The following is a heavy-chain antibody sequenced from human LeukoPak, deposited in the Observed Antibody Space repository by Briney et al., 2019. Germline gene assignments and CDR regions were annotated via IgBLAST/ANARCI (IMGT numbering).Heavy chain of an antibody. CDR3: ARVPPLYYYGSGSSGFDY. V-gene: IGHV4-38-2*02. Sequence: SETLSLTCTVSGYSISSGYYWGWIRQPPGKGLEWIGSIYHSGSTYYNPSLKSRVTISVDTSKNQFSLKLSSVTAADTAVYYCARVPPLYYYGSGSSGFDYWGQGTLVTVSS. CDR2: IYHSGST. J-gene: IGHJ4*02. D-gene: IGHD3-10*01. CDR1: GYSISSGYY.